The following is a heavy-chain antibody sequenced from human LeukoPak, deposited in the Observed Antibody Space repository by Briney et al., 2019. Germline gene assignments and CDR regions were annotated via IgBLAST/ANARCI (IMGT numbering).Heavy chain of an antibody. J-gene: IGHJ4*02. D-gene: IGHD4-17*01. CDR3: ARDEGRTRKDGTDFYDYGDYFDY. V-gene: IGHV1-18*01. CDR2: ISAYNGNT. CDR1: GYTFTSYG. Sequence: ASVKVSCKASGYTFTSYGISWVRQAPGQGLEWMGWISAYNGNTNYAQKLQGRVTMTTDTSTSTAYMELRSLRSDDTAVYYCARDEGRTRKDGTDFYDYGDYFDYWGQGTLVTVSS.